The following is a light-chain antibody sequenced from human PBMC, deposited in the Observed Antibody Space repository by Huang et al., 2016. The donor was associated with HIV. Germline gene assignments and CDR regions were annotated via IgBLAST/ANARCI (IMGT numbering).Light chain of an antibody. CDR3: QQSQNTPWT. Sequence: DIQMTQSPSSLSASIGDRVTMTCRASNNINSNLNWYQQKPGKAPKLLIFIATYLASGVPSRFSGSGSGTHFTLTINGLQPEDLATYFCQQSQNTPWTFGQGSRLEIK. V-gene: IGKV1-39*01. CDR1: NNINSN. CDR2: IAT. J-gene: IGKJ1*01.